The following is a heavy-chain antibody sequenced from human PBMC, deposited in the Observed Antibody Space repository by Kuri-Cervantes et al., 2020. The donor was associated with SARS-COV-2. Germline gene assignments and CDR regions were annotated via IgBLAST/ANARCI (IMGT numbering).Heavy chain of an antibody. Sequence: GESLKISCAASGFTFSSYAMHWVRQAPGKGLEWVSAISGSGGSTYYADSVKGRFTVSRDNSKNTLYLQMNSLRAEDTAVYYCARDRGCSSTSCYRPDGDWFDPWGQGTLVTVSS. V-gene: IGHV3-23*01. CDR2: ISGSGGST. D-gene: IGHD2-2*02. CDR3: ARDRGCSSTSCYRPDGDWFDP. J-gene: IGHJ5*02. CDR1: GFTFSSYA.